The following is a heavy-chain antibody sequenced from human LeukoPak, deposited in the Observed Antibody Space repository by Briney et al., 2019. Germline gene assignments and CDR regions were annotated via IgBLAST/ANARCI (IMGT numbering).Heavy chain of an antibody. J-gene: IGHJ4*02. Sequence: SETLSLTCTVSGYSISNGCYWDWIRQPPGRGLEWIGNIYRSGSTSYNPSLKSRVTISVDTSKNQFSLKVNSVTAADTAVYYCARRHSSGWFYYWAQGTLVTVSS. CDR3: ARRHSSGWFYY. CDR2: IYRSGST. D-gene: IGHD6-19*01. CDR1: GYSISNGCY. V-gene: IGHV4-38-2*02.